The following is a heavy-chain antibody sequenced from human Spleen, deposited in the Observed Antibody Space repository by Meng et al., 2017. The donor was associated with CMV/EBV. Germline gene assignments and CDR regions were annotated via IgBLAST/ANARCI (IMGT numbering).Heavy chain of an antibody. V-gene: IGHV6-1*01. CDR2: TYYRSKWYN. D-gene: IGHD6-13*01. CDR1: GDSVSGNSAA. J-gene: IGHJ4*02. Sequence: HLQTYRHVLGHPCHRLPLTCAISGDSVSGNSAAWNWFRQSPSRGLEWLGRTYYRSKWYNDYAVSVKSRITINPDTSKNQFSLQLNSVTPEDTAVYYCARVQLVGSSWYGEFDYWGQGTLVTVSS. CDR3: ARVQLVGSSWYGEFDY.